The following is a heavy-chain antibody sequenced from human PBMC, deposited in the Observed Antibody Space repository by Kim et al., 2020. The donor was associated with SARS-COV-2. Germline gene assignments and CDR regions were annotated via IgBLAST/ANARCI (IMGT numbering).Heavy chain of an antibody. CDR3: ARELGRYYYYGMDV. J-gene: IGHJ6*02. V-gene: IGHV1-3*01. D-gene: IGHD3-3*01. Sequence: SQKVQGRVTITREPSASTADMELSRLRSEDTAVYYCARELGRYYYYGMDVWGQGTTVTVSS.